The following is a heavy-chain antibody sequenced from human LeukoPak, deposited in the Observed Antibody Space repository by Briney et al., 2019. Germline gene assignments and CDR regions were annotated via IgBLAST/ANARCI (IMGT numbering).Heavy chain of an antibody. J-gene: IGHJ6*02. CDR2: ISGSGGST. D-gene: IGHD3-10*02. Sequence: GGSLRLSCAASGFTFSSYAMSWVRQAPGKGLEWVSAISGSGGSTYYADSVKGRFTISRDNSKNTLYLQMNSLRAEDTAVYYCAKDQWYYVRSPRDVWGQGTTVTVSS. V-gene: IGHV3-23*01. CDR1: GFTFSSYA. CDR3: AKDQWYYVRSPRDV.